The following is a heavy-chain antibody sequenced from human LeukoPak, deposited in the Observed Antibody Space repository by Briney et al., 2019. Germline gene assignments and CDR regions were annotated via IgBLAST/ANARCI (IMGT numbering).Heavy chain of an antibody. CDR1: GFTFSSYS. D-gene: IGHD2-2*01. CDR3: AKEPAAMFAFDI. Sequence: GGSLRLSCAASGFTFSSYSMNWVRQAPGKGLEWVSYISSASGSIYYADSVKGRFTISRDNAENSLYLQMNSLRAEDTALYYCAKEPAAMFAFDIWGQGTMVTVSS. J-gene: IGHJ3*02. CDR2: ISSASGSI. V-gene: IGHV3-48*04.